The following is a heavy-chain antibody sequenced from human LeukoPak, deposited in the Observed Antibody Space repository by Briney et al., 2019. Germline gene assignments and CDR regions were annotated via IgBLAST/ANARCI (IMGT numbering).Heavy chain of an antibody. D-gene: IGHD3-3*01. J-gene: IGHJ6*03. V-gene: IGHV4-59*01. CDR2: IYYSGST. Sequence: SETLSLTCTVSGGSISSYYWSWIRQPPGKGLEWIGYIYYSGSTNYNPSLKSRVTISVDTSKNQFSLKLSSVTAADTAVYYCARVLQNYYHLDVWGHGTTVTVSS. CDR1: GGSISSYY. CDR3: ARVLQNYYHLDV.